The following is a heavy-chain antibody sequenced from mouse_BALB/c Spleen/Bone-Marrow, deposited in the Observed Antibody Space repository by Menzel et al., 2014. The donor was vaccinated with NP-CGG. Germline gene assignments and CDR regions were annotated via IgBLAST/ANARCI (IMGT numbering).Heavy chain of an antibody. CDR2: IRNKANGYTA. CDR1: GFTFTDYY. D-gene: IGHD1-2*01. V-gene: IGHV7-3*02. CDR3: XXEFTTAIHWYFDV. J-gene: IGHJ1*01. Sequence: QPGGXLRLSCAASGFTFTDYYMSWVRQPPGKALEWLGFIRNKANGYTAEYSASVKGXFTISRDNSXXXLYLQMTTLRAEDSAXXXXXXEFTTAIHWYFDVWGAXXTVTVXS.